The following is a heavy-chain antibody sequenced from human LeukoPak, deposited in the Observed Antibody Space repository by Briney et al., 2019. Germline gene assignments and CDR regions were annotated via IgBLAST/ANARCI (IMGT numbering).Heavy chain of an antibody. Sequence: SETLSPTCAVYGGSFSGYYWSWIRQPPGKGLEWIGEINHSGSTNYNPSLKSRVTISVDTSKNQFSLKLSSVTAADTAVYYCARKTSSWYYFDYWGQGTLVTVSS. J-gene: IGHJ4*02. D-gene: IGHD6-13*01. V-gene: IGHV4-34*01. CDR2: INHSGST. CDR1: GGSFSGYY. CDR3: ARKTSSWYYFDY.